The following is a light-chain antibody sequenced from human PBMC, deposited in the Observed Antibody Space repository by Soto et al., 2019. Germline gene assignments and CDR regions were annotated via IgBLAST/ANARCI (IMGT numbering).Light chain of an antibody. CDR2: LNSDGSH. CDR3: QTWGTGIRV. Sequence: QSVLTQSPSASASLGASVKLTRTLSGGHNTYAIAWHQQRPEKGPRYLMKLNSDGSHTKGDGIPDRFSGSSSGAERYLTISSLQSEDEADYYCQTWGTGIRVFGGGTKVTVL. V-gene: IGLV4-69*01. J-gene: IGLJ3*02. CDR1: GGHNTYA.